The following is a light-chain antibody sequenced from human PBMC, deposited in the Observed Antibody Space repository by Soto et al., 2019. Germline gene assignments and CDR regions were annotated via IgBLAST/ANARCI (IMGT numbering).Light chain of an antibody. J-gene: IGKJ5*01. CDR3: QQRTNWSIT. CDR2: DAS. V-gene: IGKV3-11*01. Sequence: EIVLTQSPATLSLSPGERATLSCRASQSVSTYLAWYQQRPGQVPRLLIYDASKRATGFPARFSGSGSGTDFTLTISSLEPEDFAVYYCQQRTNWSITFGQGTRLEI. CDR1: QSVSTY.